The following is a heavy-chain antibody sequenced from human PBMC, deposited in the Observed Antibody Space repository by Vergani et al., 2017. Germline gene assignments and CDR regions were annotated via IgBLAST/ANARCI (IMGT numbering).Heavy chain of an antibody. J-gene: IGHJ6*03. CDR3: ARQKDYYMDV. Sequence: QVQLQESGPGLLKPSQTLSLTCSVAGDSISSGNYYWNWIRQPAGKGLEWMGRIYSSGSTSYNPSIKSRITMSLDTSKNQFSLSLSSVTAADTAVYYCARQKDYYMDVWGKGATVTVS. CDR1: GDSISSGNYY. CDR2: IYSSGST. V-gene: IGHV4-61*02.